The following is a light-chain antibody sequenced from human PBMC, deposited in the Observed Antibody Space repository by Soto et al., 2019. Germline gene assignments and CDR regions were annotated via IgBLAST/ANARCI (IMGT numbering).Light chain of an antibody. CDR2: GAS. J-gene: IGKJ5*01. Sequence: EIVMTQSPATLSVSPGERAILSCRASQSVSSNLAWYQQKPGQAPRLLIYGASTRATGIPARFSGSGSGTEFTLTISSLQSEDFAVYYCQQYGSPITFGQGTRLEI. CDR1: QSVSSN. V-gene: IGKV3-15*01. CDR3: QQYGSPIT.